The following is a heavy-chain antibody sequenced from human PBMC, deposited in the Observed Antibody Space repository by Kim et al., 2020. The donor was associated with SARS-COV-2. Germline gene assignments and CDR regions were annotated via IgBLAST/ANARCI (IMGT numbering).Heavy chain of an antibody. CDR3: ARGRRLIDY. J-gene: IGHJ4*02. V-gene: IGHV3-7*01. Sequence: GGSPRHSCAASGFTFSDYWMNWVRQAPGKGLEWVANIKQNGSEKYYVDSVKGRFTISRDNAKNSLYLQMNSLRTEDTAVYYCARGRRLIDYWGQGTLVTVSS. CDR2: IKQNGSEK. CDR1: GFTFSDYW. D-gene: IGHD2-8*01.